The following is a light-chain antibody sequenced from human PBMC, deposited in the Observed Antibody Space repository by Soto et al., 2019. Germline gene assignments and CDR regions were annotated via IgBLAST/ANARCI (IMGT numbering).Light chain of an antibody. Sequence: DIQMTQSPSTLSASVGDRVTITCRASQSISSWLAWYQQKPGKAPKLLIYKASSLQGGVPSRFSGTGSGTEFTLTISSLQPDDFAPYYCEQYNDYPYSFGQGTKLESK. CDR1: QSISSW. CDR2: KAS. V-gene: IGKV1-5*03. J-gene: IGKJ2*03. CDR3: EQYNDYPYS.